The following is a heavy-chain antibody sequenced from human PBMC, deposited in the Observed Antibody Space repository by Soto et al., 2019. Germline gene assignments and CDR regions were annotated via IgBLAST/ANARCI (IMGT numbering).Heavy chain of an antibody. CDR1: GFTFSSYA. V-gene: IGHV3-23*01. CDR2: ISGSGGST. D-gene: IGHD1-26*01. Sequence: GGSLRLSCAASGFTFSSYAMSWVRQAPGKGLEWVSAISGSGGSTYYAGSVKGRFTISRDNSKNTLYLQMNSLRAEDTAVYYCAKGGGWERQTRGLPIGYWGQGTLVTVSS. CDR3: AKGGGWERQTRGLPIGY. J-gene: IGHJ4*02.